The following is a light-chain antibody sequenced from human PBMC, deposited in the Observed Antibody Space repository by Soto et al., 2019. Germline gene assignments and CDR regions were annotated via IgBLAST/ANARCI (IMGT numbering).Light chain of an antibody. CDR2: DAS. CDR1: KDIRN. J-gene: IGKJ4*01. CDR3: QQLRSYPST. V-gene: IGKV1-9*01. Sequence: IKFYLSPSSLSASVGDTVTVTCRASKDIRNLAWYQQKPGKAPKLLICDASTLYSGVPSRFSGSGSGTDFTLTISGLQPEDFAAYYCQQLRSYPSTFGGGTKVDTK.